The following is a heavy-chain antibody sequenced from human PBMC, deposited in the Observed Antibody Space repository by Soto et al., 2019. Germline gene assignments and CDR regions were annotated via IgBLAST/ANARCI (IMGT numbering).Heavy chain of an antibody. D-gene: IGHD3-22*01. CDR2: IYYSGST. J-gene: IGHJ3*02. V-gene: IGHV4-61*01. CDR3: ASVMYYYDSSGYTLAFDI. CDR1: GGSVSSGSYY. Sequence: QVQLQESGPGLVKPSETLSLTCTVSGGSVSSGSYYWSWIRQPPGKGLEWIGYIYYSGSTNYNPSLKSRVTISVDTSKNQFSLKLSSVTAADTAVYYCASVMYYYDSSGYTLAFDIWVQGTMVTVSS.